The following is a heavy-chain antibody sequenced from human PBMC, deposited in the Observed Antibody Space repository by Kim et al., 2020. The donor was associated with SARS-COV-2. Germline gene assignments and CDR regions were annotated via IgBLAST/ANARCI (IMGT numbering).Heavy chain of an antibody. CDR3: ANSLGYAFDY. Sequence: NFYAESVKGRTTISRDNAKNALYLEMDPLSVEDTAVYYCANSLGYAFDYWGKGTKVTVSS. V-gene: IGHV3-7*03. CDR2: N. J-gene: IGHJ4*02. D-gene: IGHD2-15*01.